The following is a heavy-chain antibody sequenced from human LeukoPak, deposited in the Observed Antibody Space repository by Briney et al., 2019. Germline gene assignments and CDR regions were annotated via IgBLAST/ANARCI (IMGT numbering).Heavy chain of an antibody. D-gene: IGHD3-22*01. Sequence: SGGSLRLSCAASGFTFSSYAMSWVRQAPGKGLEWVSAISGSGGSTYYADSVKGRFTISRDNSKNTLYLQMNSLRAEDTAVYYCAKGPYYYDSSGLNDAFDIWGQGTMVIVSS. V-gene: IGHV3-23*01. CDR3: AKGPYYYDSSGLNDAFDI. J-gene: IGHJ3*02. CDR1: GFTFSSYA. CDR2: ISGSGGST.